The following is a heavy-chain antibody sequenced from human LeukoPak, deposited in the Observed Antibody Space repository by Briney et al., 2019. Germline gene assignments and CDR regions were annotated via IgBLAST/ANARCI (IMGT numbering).Heavy chain of an antibody. V-gene: IGHV1-18*01. CDR1: GYTYTSYG. Sequence: ASVKVSCKASGYTYTSYGISWVRQAPGQGLEWMGWISAYNGNTNYAQKLQGRVTMTTNTSTSTAYMELRSLRSDDTAVYYCASSAGYDILTAYLLDYWGQGTLVTVSS. D-gene: IGHD3-9*01. J-gene: IGHJ4*02. CDR3: ASSAGYDILTAYLLDY. CDR2: ISAYNGNT.